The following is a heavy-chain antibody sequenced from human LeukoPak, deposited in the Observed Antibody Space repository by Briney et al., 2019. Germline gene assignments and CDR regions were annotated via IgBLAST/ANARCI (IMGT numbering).Heavy chain of an antibody. D-gene: IGHD3-10*01. CDR1: GYTFTGYY. J-gene: IGHJ3*02. CDR3: QRDSEGLLWFGEPPPDASDI. CDR2: INPNSGGT. V-gene: IGHV1-2*06. Sequence: ASVKVSCKASGYTFTGYYMHWVRQAPGQGLEWMGRINPNSGGTNYAQKFQGRVTMTRDTSISTAYMELSRLRSDDTAVYYCQRDSEGLLWFGEPPPDASDIWGQGTMVTVSS.